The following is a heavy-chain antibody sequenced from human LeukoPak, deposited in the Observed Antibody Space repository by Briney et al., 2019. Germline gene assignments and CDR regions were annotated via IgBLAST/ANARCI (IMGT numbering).Heavy chain of an antibody. CDR2: ISGSGGST. CDR3: ARGSGYSYVADY. D-gene: IGHD5-18*01. CDR1: GFTFSSYG. Sequence: GGSLRLSCAASGFTFSSYGMSWVRQAPGKGLEWVSAISGSGGSTYYADSVKGRFTISRDNSKNTLYLQMNSLRAEDTAVYYCARGSGYSYVADYWGQGTLVTVSS. V-gene: IGHV3-23*01. J-gene: IGHJ4*02.